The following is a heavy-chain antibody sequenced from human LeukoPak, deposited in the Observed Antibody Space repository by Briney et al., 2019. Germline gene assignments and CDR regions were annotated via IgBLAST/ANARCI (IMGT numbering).Heavy chain of an antibody. CDR2: ISSSSSYV. CDR3: ARDMIAAPPDY. CDR1: GFTISSYS. D-gene: IGHD6-13*01. V-gene: IGHV3-21*01. J-gene: IGHJ4*02. Sequence: PGGSLRLSCAASGFTISSYSMNWVRQAPGKGLGWVSSISSSSSYVYYADSVKGRFTISRDNAKNSLYLQMNSLRAEDTAVYYCARDMIAAPPDYWGPGTLVTVSS.